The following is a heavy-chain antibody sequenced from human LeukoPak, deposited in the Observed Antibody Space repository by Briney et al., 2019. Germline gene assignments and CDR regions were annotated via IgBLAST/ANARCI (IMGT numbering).Heavy chain of an antibody. J-gene: IGHJ4*02. CDR2: IYHSGST. V-gene: IGHV4-30-2*01. CDR3: ARLGLVRGVISDY. Sequence: SETLSLTCAVSGGSISSGGYSWSWTRQPPGKGLEWIGYIYHSGSTYYNPSLKSRVTISVDRSKNQFSLKLNSVTAADTAVYYCARLGLVRGVISDYWGQGTLVTVSS. CDR1: GGSISSGGYS. D-gene: IGHD3-10*01.